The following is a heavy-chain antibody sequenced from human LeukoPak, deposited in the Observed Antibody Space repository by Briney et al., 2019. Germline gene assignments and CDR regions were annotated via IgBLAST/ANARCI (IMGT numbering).Heavy chain of an antibody. Sequence: GASVKVSCKASGYSFVGYGITWVRQAPGQGLEWMGWFNPENGNTNYAQKVQGRVTMTADTSTSTSYMELRSLRSDDTAVYYCAREHSSSWDQFDYWDQGTLVTVSS. CDR2: FNPENGNT. CDR1: GYSFVGYG. CDR3: AREHSSSWDQFDY. D-gene: IGHD6-13*01. J-gene: IGHJ4*02. V-gene: IGHV1-18*01.